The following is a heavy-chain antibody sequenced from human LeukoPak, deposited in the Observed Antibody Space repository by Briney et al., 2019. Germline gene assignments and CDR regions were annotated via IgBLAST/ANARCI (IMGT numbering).Heavy chain of an antibody. Sequence: ASVKVSCKASGYILTTYAMNWARQAPGQGLEWIGWINTNTGNPTYAQGFTGRFVFSLDTSVSTAYLQISSLKAEDTAVYYCARGGGSGSFDMWGQGTMVTVFS. J-gene: IGHJ3*02. CDR2: INTNTGNP. V-gene: IGHV7-4-1*02. D-gene: IGHD1-26*01. CDR3: ARGGGSGSFDM. CDR1: GYILTTYA.